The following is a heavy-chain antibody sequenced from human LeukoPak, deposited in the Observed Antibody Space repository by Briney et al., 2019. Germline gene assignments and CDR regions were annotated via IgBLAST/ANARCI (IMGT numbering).Heavy chain of an antibody. CDR1: GFTFSSYA. D-gene: IGHD3-10*01. CDR3: ASSFSYGSGSYYTAPFDY. CDR2: ISYDGSNK. Sequence: PGGSLRLSCAASGFTFSSYAMHWVHQAPGKGLEWVAVISYDGSNKYYADSVKGRFTISRDNSKNTLYLQMNSLRAEDTAVYYCASSFSYGSGSYYTAPFDYWGQGTLVTVSS. J-gene: IGHJ4*02. V-gene: IGHV3-30-3*01.